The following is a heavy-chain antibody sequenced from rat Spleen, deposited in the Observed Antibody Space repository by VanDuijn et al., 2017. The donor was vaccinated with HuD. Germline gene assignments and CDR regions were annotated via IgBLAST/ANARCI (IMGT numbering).Heavy chain of an antibody. J-gene: IGHJ3*01. V-gene: IGHV5S10*01. Sequence: EVQLVESGGGLVQPGRSLKLSCAASGFTFSDYNMAWVRHAPKKGLEWVATIIYDGSRTYYRDSVKGRFTISIDNAKTTLYLQMDSLRSEDTATYYCATHGGGYGWFAYWGQGTLVTVSS. CDR2: IIYDGSRT. CDR1: GFTFSDYN. D-gene: IGHD1-11*01. CDR3: ATHGGGYGWFAY.